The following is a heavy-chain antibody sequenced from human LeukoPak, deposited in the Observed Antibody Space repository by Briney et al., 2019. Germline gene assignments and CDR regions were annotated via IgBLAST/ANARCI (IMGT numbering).Heavy chain of an antibody. J-gene: IGHJ4*02. D-gene: IGHD3-22*01. CDR2: ITGSGVST. CDR3: AKAGGVSSGYRFDN. CDR1: GFTFSSYA. Sequence: GGSLRLSCAASGFTFSSYAMSWVRQAPGKGLEWVSTITGSGVSTYYADPVKGRFTISRDNSKNTLYLEMNSLRAEDTAVYYCAKAGGVSSGYRFDNWGQGTLVTVSS. V-gene: IGHV3-23*01.